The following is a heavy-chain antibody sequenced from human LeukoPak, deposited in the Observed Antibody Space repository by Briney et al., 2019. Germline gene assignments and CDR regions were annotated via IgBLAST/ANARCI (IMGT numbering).Heavy chain of an antibody. J-gene: IGHJ6*03. Sequence: SETLSLTCTVSGGSMSSIHSYWVWIRQPPGKGQEWIGSISNSGTTYYNPSLKSRVTISVDTSKNQFSLKLSSVTAADTAVYYCARHGGYSYGYVYYHYYMDGWGKGTTVTISS. D-gene: IGHD5-18*01. V-gene: IGHV4-39*01. CDR3: ARHGGYSYGYVYYHYYMDG. CDR2: ISNSGTT. CDR1: GGSMSSIHSY.